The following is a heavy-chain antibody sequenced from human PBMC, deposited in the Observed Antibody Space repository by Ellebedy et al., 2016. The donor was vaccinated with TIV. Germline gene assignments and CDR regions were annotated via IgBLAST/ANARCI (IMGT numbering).Heavy chain of an antibody. CDR2: ISPYNGHT. V-gene: IGHV1-18*01. D-gene: IGHD1-26*01. Sequence: AASVKVSCKASSTYAINWVRQVLGQGLEWMGWISPYNGHTDYALHLQGRVTMTIDTSMTTAYMELRSLRSDDTAIYFCAGRLEGATPDAFYVWGQGTMVTVSS. CDR1: STYA. J-gene: IGHJ3*01. CDR3: AGRLEGATPDAFYV.